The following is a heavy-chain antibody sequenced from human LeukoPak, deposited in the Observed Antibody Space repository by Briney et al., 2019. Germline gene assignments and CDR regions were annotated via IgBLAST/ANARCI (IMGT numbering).Heavy chain of an antibody. CDR3: ARYRGYSFLFDY. Sequence: SQTLSLTCTVSGGSIGTSAYYWNWIRQHPGKGLEWIGFISDSGSTLYNPSLKSRVTISSDTSKGQFSLKLTSVTAADMAVYYCARYRGYSFLFDYWGQGTLVTVSS. CDR1: GGSIGTSAYY. V-gene: IGHV4-31*03. D-gene: IGHD5-18*01. J-gene: IGHJ4*02. CDR2: ISDSGST.